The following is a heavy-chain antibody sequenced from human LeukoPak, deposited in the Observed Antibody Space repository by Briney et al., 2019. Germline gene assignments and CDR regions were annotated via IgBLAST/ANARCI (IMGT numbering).Heavy chain of an antibody. Sequence: SETLSLTCTVSGGSISSYYWSWIRQPPGKGLEWIGYIYYSGSNNYNPSLKSRVTISVDMSKNQVSLKLSSETAADTAVYYCVRYYFDSNFDYWGQGTLVTVSS. CDR3: VRYYFDSNFDY. V-gene: IGHV4-59*08. CDR2: IYYSGSN. CDR1: GGSISSYY. J-gene: IGHJ4*02. D-gene: IGHD3-22*01.